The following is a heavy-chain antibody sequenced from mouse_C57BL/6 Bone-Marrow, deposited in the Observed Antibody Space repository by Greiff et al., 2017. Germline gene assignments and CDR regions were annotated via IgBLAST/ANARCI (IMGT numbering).Heavy chain of an antibody. CDR3: ARRSTAQDFDY. J-gene: IGHJ2*01. CDR1: GYTFTDYY. D-gene: IGHD3-2*02. V-gene: IGHV1-19*01. Sequence: EVQLQQSGPVLVKPGASVKMSCKASGYTFTDYYMNWVKQSHGKSLEWIGVINPYNGGTSYNQKFKGKATLTVDKSSSTAYMELNSLTSEDSAVYYCARRSTAQDFDYWGQGTTLTVSS. CDR2: INPYNGGT.